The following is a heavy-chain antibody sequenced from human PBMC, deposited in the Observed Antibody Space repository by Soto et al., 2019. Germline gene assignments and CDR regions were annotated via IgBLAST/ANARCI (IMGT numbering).Heavy chain of an antibody. CDR3: ARERPDGARLDP. D-gene: IGHD6-6*01. CDR1: GGSISSGDYY. CDR2: IYHSGST. Sequence: QVQLQESGPGLVKPSQTLSLTCTVSGGSISSGDYYWSWIRQPPGKGLEWIGYIYHSGSTYYNPSRRSRVTLSVNTSKNQFSLKLSSVTAAETAVYYCARERPDGARLDPWGQGTLVAVSS. V-gene: IGHV4-30-4*01. J-gene: IGHJ5*02.